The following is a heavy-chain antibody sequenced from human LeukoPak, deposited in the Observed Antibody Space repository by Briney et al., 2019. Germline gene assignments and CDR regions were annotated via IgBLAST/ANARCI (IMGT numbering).Heavy chain of an antibody. CDR2: ISYDGSNK. CDR3: AKDFLDCSSTSCYYYYYYMDV. CDR1: GFTFSSYG. J-gene: IGHJ6*03. D-gene: IGHD2-2*01. Sequence: QPGGSLRLSCAASGFTFSSYGMHWVRQAPGKGLEWVAVISYDGSNKYYADSVKGRFTISRDNSKNTLYLQMNSLRAEDTAVYYCAKDFLDCSSTSCYYYYYYMDVWGKGTTVTISS. V-gene: IGHV3-30*18.